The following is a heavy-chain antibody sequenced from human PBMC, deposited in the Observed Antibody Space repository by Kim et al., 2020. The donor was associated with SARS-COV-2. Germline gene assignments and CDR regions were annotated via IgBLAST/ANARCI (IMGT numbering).Heavy chain of an antibody. J-gene: IGHJ4*02. CDR1: GFTFGIYE. D-gene: IGHD3-3*01. CDR2: SDDTGTSI. V-gene: IGHV3-48*03. CDR3: AKGDMTWRKYFVF. Sequence: GGSLRLSCAASGFTFGIYEMHWVRQAPGKGLEWVAESDDTGTSIHYAESVKGRFTISRDNANNLVFLQMNSLRVEDTAVYYCAKGDMTWRKYFVFWGQGTLVTVSS.